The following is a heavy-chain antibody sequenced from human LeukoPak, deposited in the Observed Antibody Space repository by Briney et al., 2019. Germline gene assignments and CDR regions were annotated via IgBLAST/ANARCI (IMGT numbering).Heavy chain of an antibody. CDR3: ARLASGSYGPLTPFDY. Sequence: SETLSLTCTVSGGSISSYYWSWIRQPPGKGLEWIGDIYYSGSTNYNPSLKSRVTISVDTSKNQFPLRLSSVTAADTAVYYSARLASGSYGPLTPFDYWGQGTLVTVSS. V-gene: IGHV4-59*08. CDR2: IYYSGST. J-gene: IGHJ4*02. CDR1: GGSISSYY. D-gene: IGHD1-26*01.